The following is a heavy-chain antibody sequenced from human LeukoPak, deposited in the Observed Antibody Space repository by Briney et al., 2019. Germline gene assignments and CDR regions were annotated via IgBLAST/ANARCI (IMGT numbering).Heavy chain of an antibody. Sequence: GRSLRLSCAASGFTFSSYAMSWVRQAPGTGLEWVSAISGSGGSTYYADSVRGRFTISRANSKNTLYLQMNSLRAEDTAVYYCAKPSRAGTIDYWGQGTLVTVSS. D-gene: IGHD6-19*01. V-gene: IGHV3-23*01. CDR1: GFTFSSYA. CDR2: ISGSGGST. J-gene: IGHJ4*02. CDR3: AKPSRAGTIDY.